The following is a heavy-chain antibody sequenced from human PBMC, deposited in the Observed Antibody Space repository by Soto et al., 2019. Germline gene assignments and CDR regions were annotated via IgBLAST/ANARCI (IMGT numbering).Heavy chain of an antibody. CDR2: INSDGSST. D-gene: IGHD2-2*02. J-gene: IGHJ6*02. CDR3: ASFGLLPAAIAYYGMVV. Sequence: GGTLRLSCAASGFTFSSYWMHWVRQAPGKGLVWVSRINSDGSSTSYADSVKGRFTISRDNAKNLLYLQMNSLIAEDTAVYFCASFGLLPAAIAYYGMVVWGQGTTVTVSS. CDR1: GFTFSSYW. V-gene: IGHV3-74*01.